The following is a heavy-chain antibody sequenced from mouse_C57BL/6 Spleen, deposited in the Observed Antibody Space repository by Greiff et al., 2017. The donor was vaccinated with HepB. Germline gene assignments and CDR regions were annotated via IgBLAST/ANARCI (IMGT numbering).Heavy chain of an antibody. CDR2: IYPGNSDT. Sequence: VQLQQSGTVLARPGASVKMSCKTSGYTFTSYWMHWVKQRPGQGLEWIGAIYPGNSDTSYNQKFKGKAKLTAVTSASTAYMELSSLTNEDSAVYYCTALIYYYGSDYAMDYWGQGTSVTVSS. CDR3: TALIYYYGSDYAMDY. CDR1: GYTFTSYW. D-gene: IGHD1-1*01. J-gene: IGHJ4*01. V-gene: IGHV1-5*01.